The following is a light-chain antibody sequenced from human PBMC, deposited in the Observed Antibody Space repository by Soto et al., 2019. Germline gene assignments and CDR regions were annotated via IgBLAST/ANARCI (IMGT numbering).Light chain of an antibody. CDR2: WAS. Sequence: DIVMTQSPDSLAVSLGERATINCKSSQSVLYNSNNKNYVAWYQQKPGQPPKKLIYWASTRESWVPDRFSGSWSGTDFTLTISSLLAEDVAVHYCYHYYNSPWTFGQGPKVEIK. V-gene: IGKV4-1*01. CDR1: QSVLYNSNNKNY. J-gene: IGKJ1*01. CDR3: YHYYNSPWT.